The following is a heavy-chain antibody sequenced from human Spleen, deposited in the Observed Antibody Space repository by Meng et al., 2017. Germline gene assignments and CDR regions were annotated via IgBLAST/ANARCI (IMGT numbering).Heavy chain of an antibody. Sequence: QLPLQESGPGLVQPSETLSLTCTVSGGSITSTSYYWGWIRQPPGKGLEWIGSIYYSGSTYYNPSLKSRVTMSVDTSKNQFFLRLSSVTAADTAVYYCARSEGIFFDYWGQGTLVTVSS. V-gene: IGHV4-39*07. J-gene: IGHJ4*02. CDR1: GGSITSTSYY. D-gene: IGHD3-3*01. CDR2: IYYSGST. CDR3: ARSEGIFFDY.